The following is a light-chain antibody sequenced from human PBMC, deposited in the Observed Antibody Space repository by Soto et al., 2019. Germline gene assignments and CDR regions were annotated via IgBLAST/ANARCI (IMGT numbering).Light chain of an antibody. J-gene: IGLJ3*02. CDR1: SSDVGGYNY. V-gene: IGLV2-14*03. CDR2: DVT. Sequence: QSALTQPASVSGSPGQSITISCTGTSSDVGGYNYVSWYQHHPGKAPKLMIYDVTNRPSGVSNRFSGSKSGNTASLTISGLQPEDEADYYCTSYTTSSPYLVFGGGTKLTVL. CDR3: TSYTTSSPYLV.